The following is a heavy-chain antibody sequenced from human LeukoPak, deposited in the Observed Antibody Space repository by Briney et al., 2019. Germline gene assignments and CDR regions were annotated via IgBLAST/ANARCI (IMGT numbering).Heavy chain of an antibody. J-gene: IGHJ4*02. V-gene: IGHV4-34*01. Sequence: PSETLSLTCAVYGGSFSGYYWSWIRQPPGKGLEWIGEINHSGSTNYNPSLKSRVTISVDTSKNQFSLKLSSVTAADTAVYYCARGLGTAPYVSFDFWGQGTLVTVSS. CDR1: GGSFSGYY. D-gene: IGHD1-7*01. CDR3: ARGLGTAPYVSFDF. CDR2: INHSGST.